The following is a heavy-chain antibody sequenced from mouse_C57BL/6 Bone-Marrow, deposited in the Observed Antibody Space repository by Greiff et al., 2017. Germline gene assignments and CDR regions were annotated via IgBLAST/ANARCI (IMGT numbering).Heavy chain of an antibody. Sequence: VQLQQSGPELVKPGASVQISCKASGYAFSSSWMNWVKQRPGKGLEWIGRIYPGDGDTTYNGKFKGKATLTADKSSSAAYMQLSSLTSEDCAVYFCARGDYYGSSYLAWFAYWGQGTLVTVSA. V-gene: IGHV1-82*01. CDR2: IYPGDGDT. D-gene: IGHD1-1*01. CDR3: ARGDYYGSSYLAWFAY. CDR1: GYAFSSSW. J-gene: IGHJ3*01.